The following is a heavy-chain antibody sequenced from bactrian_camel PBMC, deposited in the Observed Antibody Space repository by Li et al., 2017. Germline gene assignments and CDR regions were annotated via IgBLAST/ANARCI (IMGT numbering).Heavy chain of an antibody. CDR3: AAGFSGTYLSMFTRSRYNY. CDR1: GFTFSSYD. CDR2: INSGGGST. D-gene: IGHD2*01. V-gene: IGHV3S40*01. Sequence: VKLGESGGDLVQPGGSLRLSCAASGFTFSSYDMGWVRQAPGKGLEWVSAINSGGGSTYYADSVKGRFTISQDKAKNTVYLQMNSLKPEDTGTYYCAAGFSGTYLSMFTRSRYNYWGQGTQVTVS. J-gene: IGHJ4*01.